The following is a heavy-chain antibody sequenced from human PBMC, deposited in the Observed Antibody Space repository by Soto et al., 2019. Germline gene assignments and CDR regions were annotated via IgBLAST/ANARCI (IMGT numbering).Heavy chain of an antibody. J-gene: IGHJ3*02. CDR3: ERDRINRVRVAGGWRLRDSFDI. V-gene: IGHV1-18*04. CDR2: ISSYNGKT. Sequence: ASVKVSCKTSDYTFTSYGISWVRQAPGQGLEWMGWISSYNGKTNYAQKFQGRVTMTTDTSTSTAYMELRSLRSDDTAVYYCERDRINRVRVAGGWRLRDSFDIWGQGTLVTVS. CDR1: DYTFTSYG. D-gene: IGHD3-10*01.